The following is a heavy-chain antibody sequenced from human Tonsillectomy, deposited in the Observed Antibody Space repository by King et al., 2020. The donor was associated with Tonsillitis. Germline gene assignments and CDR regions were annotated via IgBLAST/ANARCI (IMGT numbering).Heavy chain of an antibody. D-gene: IGHD3-3*01. CDR1: GYNFATYF. V-gene: IGHV5-51*03. CDR3: ARRATYYNCWSGSYYMDV. CDR2: IYAGDSSV. J-gene: IGHJ6*03. Sequence: VQSGAEVKMPGESLKISCKGSGYNFATYFIGWVRQMPGKGLEWMGIIYAGDSSVRYSPAFQGQVTITADKSISSAFLQWGSLKASDTAIYYCARRATYYNCWSGSYYMDVWGKGTTVTVSS.